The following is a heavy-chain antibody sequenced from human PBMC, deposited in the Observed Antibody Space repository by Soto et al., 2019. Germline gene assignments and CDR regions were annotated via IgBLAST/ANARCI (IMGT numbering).Heavy chain of an antibody. CDR2: INSDGSST. V-gene: IGHV3-74*01. Sequence: EVQLVESGGGLVQPGGSLRLSCAASGFTFSSYWMHWVRQAPGKGLVWVSRINSDGSSTSYADSVKGRFTISRDNAKNTLYLPMHSLRAEDTAVYYCARGGRLNWYFDLWGRGTLVTVSS. D-gene: IGHD1-26*01. CDR3: ARGGRLNWYFDL. J-gene: IGHJ2*01. CDR1: GFTFSSYW.